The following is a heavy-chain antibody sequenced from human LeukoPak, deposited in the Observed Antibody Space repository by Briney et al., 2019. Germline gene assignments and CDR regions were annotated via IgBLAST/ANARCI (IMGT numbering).Heavy chain of an antibody. CDR3: ARSRRFLPRYYYDMDV. Sequence: ASVKVSCKASGYTFTSYDINWVRQATGQGLEWMGWMNPNSGSTGYAQKFQGRVTMTRNTSISTAYMELSSLRSEGTAVYYCARSRRFLPRYYYDMDVWGKRTTVTVSS. CDR1: GYTFTSYD. V-gene: IGHV1-8*01. J-gene: IGHJ6*03. D-gene: IGHD3-10*01. CDR2: MNPNSGST.